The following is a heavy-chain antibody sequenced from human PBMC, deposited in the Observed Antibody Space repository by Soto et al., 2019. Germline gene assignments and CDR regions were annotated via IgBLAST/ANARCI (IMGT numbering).Heavy chain of an antibody. D-gene: IGHD6-6*01. CDR3: ARAHVHPLSYYYYYGMDV. V-gene: IGHV4-59*01. CDR2: IYYSGST. CDR1: GGSISSYY. Sequence: PSETLSLTCTVSGGSISSYYWSWIRQPPGKGLEWIGYIYYSGSTNYNPSLKSRVTISVDTSKNQFSLKLSSVTAADTAVYYCARAHVHPLSYYYYYGMDVWGQGTTVTVSS. J-gene: IGHJ6*02.